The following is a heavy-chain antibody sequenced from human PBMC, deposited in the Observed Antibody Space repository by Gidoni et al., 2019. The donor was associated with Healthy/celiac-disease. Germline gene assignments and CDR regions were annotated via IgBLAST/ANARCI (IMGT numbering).Heavy chain of an antibody. D-gene: IGHD3-22*01. CDR3: ARANRDYDSTGLSSDY. CDR1: GFTFSSYS. J-gene: IGHJ4*02. CDR2: ISSSSSYI. Sequence: EVQLVESGGGLVKPGGSLRLSCAASGFTFSSYSMNWVRQAPGKGLEWVSSISSSSSYIYYADSVKGRFTISRDNAKNSLYLQMNSLRAEDTAVYYCARANRDYDSTGLSSDYWGQGTLVTVSS. V-gene: IGHV3-21*01.